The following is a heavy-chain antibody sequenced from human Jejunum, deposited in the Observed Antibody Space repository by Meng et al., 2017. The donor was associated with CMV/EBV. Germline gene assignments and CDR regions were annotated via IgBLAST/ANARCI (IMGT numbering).Heavy chain of an antibody. J-gene: IGHJ4*02. Sequence: SGFSFLSYTMSWVRQAPGKGLEWVGFIRSKAYSGTTEYAASVKGRFTISRDDSKSIAYLLMNSLKTEDTAVYYCVQGYSYYFDYWGQGTLVTVSS. D-gene: IGHD2-15*01. CDR1: GFSFLSYT. CDR2: IRSKAYSGTT. V-gene: IGHV3-49*02. CDR3: VQGYSYYFDY.